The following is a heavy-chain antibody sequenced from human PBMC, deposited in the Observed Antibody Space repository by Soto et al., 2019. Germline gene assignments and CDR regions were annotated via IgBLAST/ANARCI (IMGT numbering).Heavy chain of an antibody. V-gene: IGHV3-30*09. CDR1: GFTFSSYA. CDR3: ARSMKSPPAAGSYYFSIDQ. CDR2: IAYDGGKK. D-gene: IGHD6-25*01. Sequence: QVQLVESGGGVVQPGRSLRLSCVASGFTFSSYATHWVRQAPGKGPEWVAIIAYDGGKKSYADFVRGRFAISRDNSNNPLCLQMNNLSPEDTAVYYCARSMKSPPAAGSYYFSIDQSGKSTTFTVS. J-gene: IGHJ6*03.